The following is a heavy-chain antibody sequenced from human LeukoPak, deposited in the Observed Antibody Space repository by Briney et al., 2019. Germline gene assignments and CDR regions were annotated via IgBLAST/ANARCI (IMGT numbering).Heavy chain of an antibody. D-gene: IGHD4-23*01. J-gene: IGHJ6*03. CDR3: ARGDGNSFEYLYYMDV. CDR2: INHTGTT. Sequence: SETLSLTCTVYGGSFSGYYWSWIRQSPGKGLEWIGEINHTGTTNSNPSLGSRLTLSVDSSKNQFSLKLTSVTAADTGVYYCARGDGNSFEYLYYMDVWGKGTTVTVSS. V-gene: IGHV4-34*01. CDR1: GGSFSGYY.